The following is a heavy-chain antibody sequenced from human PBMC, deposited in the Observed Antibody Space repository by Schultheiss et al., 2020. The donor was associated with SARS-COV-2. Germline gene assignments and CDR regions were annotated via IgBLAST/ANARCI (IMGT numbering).Heavy chain of an antibody. D-gene: IGHD3-9*01. J-gene: IGHJ4*02. Sequence: GESLKISCKASGYTFTSYYMHWVRQAPGQGLEWMGIINPSGGSTSYAQKFQGRVTMTRDTSTSTAYMELRSLRSDDTAVYYCARDGDYDILTYDYWGQGTLVTVSS. CDR2: INPSGGST. CDR1: GYTFTSYY. CDR3: ARDGDYDILTYDY. V-gene: IGHV1-46*01.